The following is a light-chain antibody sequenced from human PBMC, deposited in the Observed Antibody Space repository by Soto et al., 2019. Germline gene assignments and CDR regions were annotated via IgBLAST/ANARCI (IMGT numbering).Light chain of an antibody. CDR3: QQYGSSPRT. V-gene: IGKV3-20*01. CDR1: QSVTSSY. CDR2: GAS. J-gene: IGKJ3*01. Sequence: EIVLTQSPGTLSLSPGERATLSCRASQSVTSSYLAWYQQKPGQAPRLLIYGASSRATGIPVRFSGSGSGTEFTLTISRLEPEDFAVYYCQQYGSSPRTFGPGTKVDIK.